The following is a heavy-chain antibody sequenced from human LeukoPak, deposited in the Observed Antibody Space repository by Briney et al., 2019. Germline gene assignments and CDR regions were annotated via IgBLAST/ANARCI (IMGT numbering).Heavy chain of an antibody. D-gene: IGHD3-10*01. CDR3: AKDVILLWFGELSPEYFRH. V-gene: IGHV3-23*01. CDR2: ISGSGGST. J-gene: IGHJ1*01. CDR1: GFTFSSYA. Sequence: GGSLRLSCAASGFTFSSYAMSWVRQAPGKGLEWVSAISGSGGSTYYADSVKGRFTISRDNSKNTLYLQMNSLRAEDTAVYYCAKDVILLWFGELSPEYFRHWGQGTLVTVSS.